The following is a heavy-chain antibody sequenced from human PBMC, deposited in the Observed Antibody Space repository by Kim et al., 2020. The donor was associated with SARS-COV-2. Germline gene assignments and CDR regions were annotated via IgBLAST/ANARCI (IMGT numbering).Heavy chain of an antibody. J-gene: IGHJ4*02. Sequence: GGSLRLSCAASGFTFSSYAMSWVLQAPGKGLEWVSAISGSGGSTYYADSVKGRFTISRDNSKNTLYLQMNSLRAEDTAVYYCANLFEQVGYSSSWYAGYWGQGTLVTVSS. CDR1: GFTFSSYA. CDR3: ANLFEQVGYSSSWYAGY. D-gene: IGHD6-13*01. CDR2: ISGSGGST. V-gene: IGHV3-23*01.